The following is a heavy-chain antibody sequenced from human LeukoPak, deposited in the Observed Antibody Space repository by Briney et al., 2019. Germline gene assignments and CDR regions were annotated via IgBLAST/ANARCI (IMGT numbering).Heavy chain of an antibody. CDR3: ASLGTLRS. V-gene: IGHV4-39*01. CDR1: GDSVSSISYY. CDR2: ISYSGTN. D-gene: IGHD7-27*01. J-gene: IGHJ4*02. Sequence: SETLSLTCTVSGDSVSSISYYWGWIRQPPGKGLEWIGSISYSGTNYNNPSLKSRVSISIDTSKNQFSVKLTSVTAADTAMYYCASLGTLRSWGQGTLVTVSS.